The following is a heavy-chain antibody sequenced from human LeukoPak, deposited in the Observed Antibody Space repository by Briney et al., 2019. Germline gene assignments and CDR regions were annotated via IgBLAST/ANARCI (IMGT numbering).Heavy chain of an antibody. CDR2: IIPIFGTA. CDR1: GGTFSSYA. V-gene: IGHV1-69*05. Sequence: SVKVSCKASGGTFSSYAISWVRQAPGQGLEWMGGIIPIFGTANYAQKFQGGVTMTRNISISTAYLEMSSLRSDDTAVYYCGRGINAGIDYWGQGALVTVSS. J-gene: IGHJ4*02. D-gene: IGHD1-14*01. CDR3: GRGINAGIDY.